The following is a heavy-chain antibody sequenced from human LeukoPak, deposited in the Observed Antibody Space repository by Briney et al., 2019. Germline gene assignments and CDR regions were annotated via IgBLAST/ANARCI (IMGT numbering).Heavy chain of an antibody. J-gene: IGHJ4*02. D-gene: IGHD3-9*01. CDR1: GFTFSSYE. Sequence: GGSLRLSCAASGFTFSSYEMNWVRQAPGKGLEWVSYISSSGSTIYYADSVKGRFTISRDNAKNSLYLQMNSLRAEDTAVYYCARVLTGYYTFDSWGQGTLVTVSS. CDR3: ARVLTGYYTFDS. CDR2: ISSSGSTI. V-gene: IGHV3-48*03.